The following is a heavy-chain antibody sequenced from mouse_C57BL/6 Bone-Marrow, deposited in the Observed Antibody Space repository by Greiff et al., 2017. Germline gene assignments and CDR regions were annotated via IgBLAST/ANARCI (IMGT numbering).Heavy chain of an antibody. CDR1: GYTFASYW. V-gene: IGHV1-52*01. Sequence: VQLQQPGAELVRPGSSVKLSCKASGYTFASYWMHWVKQRPIQGLEWIGNIDPSDSETHYNQKFKDKATLTVDKSSSTAYMQLSSLTSEDSAVYYCAYSSGPAWFAYWGQGTLVTVSA. CDR2: IDPSDSET. CDR3: AYSSGPAWFAY. J-gene: IGHJ3*01. D-gene: IGHD3-2*02.